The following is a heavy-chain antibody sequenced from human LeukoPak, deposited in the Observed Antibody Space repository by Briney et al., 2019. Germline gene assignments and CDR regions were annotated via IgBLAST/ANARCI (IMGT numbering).Heavy chain of an antibody. D-gene: IGHD3-22*01. J-gene: IGHJ6*02. CDR2: IIPIFGTA. CDR1: GGTFSSYA. V-gene: IGHV1-69*13. Sequence: GASVKVSCKASGGTFSSYAISWVRQAPGQGLEWKGGIIPIFGTANYAQKFQGRVTITADESTSTAYMELSSLRSEDTAVYYCARTYYYDSSSYYYYYYGMDVWGQGTTVTVSS. CDR3: ARTYYYDSSSYYYYYYGMDV.